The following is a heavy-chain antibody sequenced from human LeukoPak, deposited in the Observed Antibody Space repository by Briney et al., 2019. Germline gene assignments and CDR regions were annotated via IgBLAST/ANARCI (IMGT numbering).Heavy chain of an antibody. CDR3: ARDAAHSGHYSGSFY. J-gene: IGHJ4*02. V-gene: IGHV1-2*02. D-gene: IGHD4-17*01. CDR1: GYNFIAYY. Sequence: GPVKVSCKASGYNFIAYYIHWVRQAPGQGLEWMGWIHPNSGGPNYAQQFQGRVTMTRDTSINTAYMDLRRLRSDDTAVYYCARDAAHSGHYSGSFYWGQGTLVTVSS. CDR2: IHPNSGGP.